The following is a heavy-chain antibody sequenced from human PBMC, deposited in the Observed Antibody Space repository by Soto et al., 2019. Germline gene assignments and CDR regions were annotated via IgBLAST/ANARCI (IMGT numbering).Heavy chain of an antibody. Sequence: GASVKVSCKASGYTFTSYAMHWVRQAPGQRLEWMGWINAGNGNTKYSQKFQGRVTITRDTSASTAYMELSSLRSEDTAVYYCARVPLDSSGWSNFDYWGQGTLVTVSS. J-gene: IGHJ4*02. D-gene: IGHD6-19*01. CDR1: GYTFTSYA. V-gene: IGHV1-3*01. CDR2: INAGNGNT. CDR3: ARVPLDSSGWSNFDY.